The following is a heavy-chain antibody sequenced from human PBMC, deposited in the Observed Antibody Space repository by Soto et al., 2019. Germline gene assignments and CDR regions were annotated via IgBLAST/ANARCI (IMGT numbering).Heavy chain of an antibody. D-gene: IGHD4-17*01. J-gene: IGHJ5*02. CDR1: GEFISYYS. V-gene: IGHV4-4*07. Sequence: QVQLQESGPGLVKPSETLSLNCNVSGEFISYYSWAWIRQSAGKGLEWIGRVYSTGTIFYNPSLKSRATMSVDTSKNQFSLKLTSVNAADTAVYYCARDDFGLNTRAFDPCGQGTLVTVSS. CDR2: VYSTGTI. CDR3: ARDDFGLNTRAFDP.